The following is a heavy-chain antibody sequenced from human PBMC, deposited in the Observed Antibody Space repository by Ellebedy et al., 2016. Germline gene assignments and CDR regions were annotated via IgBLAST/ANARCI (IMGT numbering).Heavy chain of an antibody. J-gene: IGHJ6*02. V-gene: IGHV1-2*04. Sequence: ASVKVSCKASGYTFTGYYMHWVRQAPGQGLEWMGWINPNSGGTNYAQKFQGWVTMTRDTSISTAYMELSRLRSDDTAVYYCARNYGDEDQIYYYGMDVWGQGTTVTVSS. CDR1: GYTFTGYY. CDR3: ARNYGDEDQIYYYGMDV. CDR2: INPNSGGT. D-gene: IGHD4-17*01.